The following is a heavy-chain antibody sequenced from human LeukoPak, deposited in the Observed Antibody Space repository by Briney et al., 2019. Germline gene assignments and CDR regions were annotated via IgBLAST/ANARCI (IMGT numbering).Heavy chain of an antibody. CDR1: GASISSYH. D-gene: IGHD2-21*01. Sequence: SETLSLTCTVSGASISSYHWSWIRQPAGKGLEWSGRMYTSGSTNYNPSLKSRVTMSVDTSKNQFFLKLSSVTAADTAVYYCARDGGATGYYHGMDVWGQGTTVTVSS. CDR3: ARDGGATGYYHGMDV. CDR2: MYTSGST. V-gene: IGHV4-4*07. J-gene: IGHJ6*01.